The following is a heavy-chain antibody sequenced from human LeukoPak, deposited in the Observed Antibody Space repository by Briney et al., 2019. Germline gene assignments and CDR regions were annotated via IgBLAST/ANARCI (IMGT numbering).Heavy chain of an antibody. J-gene: IGHJ4*02. CDR2: ISSGGSTI. CDR1: GFTFTSYA. Sequence: GGSLRLSCAASGFTFTSYAMTWVRPAPGKGLEWVSYISSGGSTIYYADSVKGRFTTSRDNARNSLYLQMNSLRAEDTAVYYCAGYCSGGSCNAAGYWGQGTLVTVSS. CDR3: AGYCSGGSCNAAGY. V-gene: IGHV3-48*04. D-gene: IGHD2-15*01.